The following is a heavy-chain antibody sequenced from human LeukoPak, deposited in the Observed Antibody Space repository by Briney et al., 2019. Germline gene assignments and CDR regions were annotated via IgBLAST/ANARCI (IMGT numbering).Heavy chain of an antibody. CDR2: ISSVSSYI. CDR3: AKGSSDFDY. CDR1: GFTFSFYS. Sequence: PGGSLRLSCVASGFTFSFYSMNWVRQPPGKGLEWVSSISSVSSYIYSADSVKGRFTISRDNAKNSLYLQMNSLRAEDTAVYYCAKGSSDFDYWGQGTLVTVSS. V-gene: IGHV3-21*01. D-gene: IGHD2-15*01. J-gene: IGHJ4*02.